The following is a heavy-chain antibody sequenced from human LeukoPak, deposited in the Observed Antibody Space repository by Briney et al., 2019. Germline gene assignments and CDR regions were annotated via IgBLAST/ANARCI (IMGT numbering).Heavy chain of an antibody. CDR2: ISSSSTYI. Sequence: GGSLRLSCTASGFTFSSYSMNWVRQAPGKGLEWVSSISSSSTYIYYADSVKGRFTISRDDAKNSLYLQMNSLRAEDTAVYYCARAWGSGSYYRGSDYWGQGTLVTVSS. CDR1: GFTFSSYS. J-gene: IGHJ4*02. V-gene: IGHV3-21*01. D-gene: IGHD3-10*01. CDR3: ARAWGSGSYYRGSDY.